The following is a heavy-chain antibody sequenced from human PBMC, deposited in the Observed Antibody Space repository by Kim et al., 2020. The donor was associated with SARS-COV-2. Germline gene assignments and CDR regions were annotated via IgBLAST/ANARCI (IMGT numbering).Heavy chain of an antibody. D-gene: IGHD1-20*01. J-gene: IGHJ4*01. CDR1: GYTFTAYA. V-gene: IGHV1-3*01. Sequence: ASVKVSCKASGYTFTAYAIHWVRQAPGQGLQWMGRINPGNGETQSSAKFQGRVTVTRDTSATTAYMELNNLSPEDTAMYYCARAEDVRYYYWVYGNLGTV. CDR2: INPGNGET. CDR3: ARAEDVRYYY.